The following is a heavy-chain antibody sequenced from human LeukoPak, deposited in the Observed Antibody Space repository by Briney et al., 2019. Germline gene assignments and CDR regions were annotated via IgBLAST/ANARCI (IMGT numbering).Heavy chain of an antibody. J-gene: IGHJ4*02. D-gene: IGHD3-10*01. CDR2: IYYSGST. Sequence: KPSETLSLTCTVSGGSVSSGSYYWSWIRQPPGKGLEWIGDIYYSGSTNYNPPLKSRVTISVDTSKNQFSLKLSSVTAADTAVYYCARDSPDYYGSGYYFDYWGQGTLVTVSS. V-gene: IGHV4-61*01. CDR1: GGSVSSGSYY. CDR3: ARDSPDYYGSGYYFDY.